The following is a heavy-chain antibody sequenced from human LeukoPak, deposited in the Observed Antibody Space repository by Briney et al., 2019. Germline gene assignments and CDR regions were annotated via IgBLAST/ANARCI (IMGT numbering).Heavy chain of an antibody. CDR2: ISGSGGST. CDR1: GFTFSSYA. J-gene: IGHJ4*02. V-gene: IGHV3-23*01. D-gene: IGHD3-10*01. Sequence: GGSLRLSCAASGFTFSSYAMSWVSQAPGKGLEWVSAISGSGGSTYYADSGKGRFTISRDNSKNTLYLQMNSLRAEDTAVYYCASRYYYGSGSYYTRDYWGQGTLVTVSS. CDR3: ASRYYYGSGSYYTRDY.